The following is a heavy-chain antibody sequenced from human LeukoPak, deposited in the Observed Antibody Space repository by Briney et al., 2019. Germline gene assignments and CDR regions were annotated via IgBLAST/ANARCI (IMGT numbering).Heavy chain of an antibody. CDR1: GYTFTSYY. CDR2: INPSGGST. Sequence: GASVKVSCKASGYTFTSYYMHWVRQAPGQGLEWMGIINPSGGSTSYAQKFQGRVTMTRDMSTSTVYMELSSLRSEDTAVYYCASHGPAAGTLYYYYYMDVWGKGTTVTVSS. D-gene: IGHD6-13*01. V-gene: IGHV1-46*01. J-gene: IGHJ6*03. CDR3: ASHGPAAGTLYYYYYMDV.